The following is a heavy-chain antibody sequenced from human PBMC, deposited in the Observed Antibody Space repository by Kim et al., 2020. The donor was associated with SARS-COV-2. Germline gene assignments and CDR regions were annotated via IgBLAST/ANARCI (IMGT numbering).Heavy chain of an antibody. D-gene: IGHD1-1*01. CDR1: GFTFSNTW. Sequence: GGSLRLSCATSGFTFSNTWMSWVRQAPGKGLEWVGRIKSKIDGGTIEYAAPVKGRFTISRDDSKNTLDLQMNSLKTEDTAVYYCTTDKASVPGTHWGQGTLVTVFS. V-gene: IGHV3-15*01. CDR2: IKSKIDGGTI. J-gene: IGHJ4*02. CDR3: TTDKASVPGTH.